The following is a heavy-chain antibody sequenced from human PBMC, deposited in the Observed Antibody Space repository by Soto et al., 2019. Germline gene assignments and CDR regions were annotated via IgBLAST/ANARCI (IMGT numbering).Heavy chain of an antibody. D-gene: IGHD3-3*01. CDR2: ISYDGSNK. J-gene: IGHJ6*02. Sequence: GGSLRLSCAASGFTFSSYGMHWVRQAPGKGLEWVAVISYDGSNKYYADSVKGRFTISRDNSKNTLYLQMNSLRAEDTAVYYCAKDRDYDFWSGYYNNYYHGMDVWGQGTTVTVSS. V-gene: IGHV3-30*18. CDR1: GFTFSSYG. CDR3: AKDRDYDFWSGYYNNYYHGMDV.